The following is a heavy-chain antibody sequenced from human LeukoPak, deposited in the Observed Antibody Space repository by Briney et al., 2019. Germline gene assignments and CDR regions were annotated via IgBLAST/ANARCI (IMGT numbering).Heavy chain of an antibody. D-gene: IGHD1-26*01. V-gene: IGHV4-39*01. Sequence: SETLSLTCTVSGGSISSSSYYWGWIRQPPGKGLEWIGSIYYSGNTYYNPSLKSRVTISVDTSKNQFSLKLSSVTAADTAVYYCARARRVGATVGFDYWGQGTLVTVSS. CDR3: ARARRVGATVGFDY. CDR2: IYYSGNT. J-gene: IGHJ4*02. CDR1: GGSISSSSYY.